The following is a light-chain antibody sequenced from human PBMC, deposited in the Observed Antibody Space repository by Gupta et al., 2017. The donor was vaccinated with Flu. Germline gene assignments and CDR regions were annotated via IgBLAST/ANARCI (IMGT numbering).Light chain of an antibody. CDR3: QHRSTWPGA. J-gene: IGKJ3*01. Sequence: EIVLTQSPATLSLSPGERATLSCWASQSVSSYLAWYQQKPGQAPTLLIYNASNRATGIPARFSGSGSGTDFTLTISSLEPEDFAVYYCQHRSTWPGAFGPGTKVDIK. CDR1: QSVSSY. CDR2: NAS. V-gene: IGKV3-11*01.